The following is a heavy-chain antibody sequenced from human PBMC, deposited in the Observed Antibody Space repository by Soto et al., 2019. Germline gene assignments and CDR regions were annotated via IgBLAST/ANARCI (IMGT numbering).Heavy chain of an antibody. Sequence: QVQLQESGPGLVKPSGTLSLTCAVSSGSISSSNWWSWVRQPPGKGLEWIGEIYHSGSTNYNPSRKRRVTISVDKSKNQFSLKLRSVTAADTAVYYCARVRVTTDAFDIWGQGTMVTVSS. CDR2: IYHSGST. CDR3: ARVRVTTDAFDI. CDR1: SGSISSSNW. J-gene: IGHJ3*02. V-gene: IGHV4-4*02. D-gene: IGHD4-17*01.